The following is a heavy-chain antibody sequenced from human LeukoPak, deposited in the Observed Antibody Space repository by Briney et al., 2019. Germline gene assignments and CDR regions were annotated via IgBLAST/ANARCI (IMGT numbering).Heavy chain of an antibody. J-gene: IGHJ5*02. D-gene: IGHD2-2*01. CDR2: MNPNRGNT. V-gene: IGHV1-8*01. CDR3: ARGDGHYCSRTRCYADWFDP. CDR1: GYTFTSYD. Sequence: GASVKVSCKASGYTFTSYDINWVRQATGQGLEWMGWMNPNRGNTGYAQKFQGRVTMTRNTSISTAYMELSSLRSEDTAVYYCARGDGHYCSRTRCYADWFDPWGQGTLVTVSS.